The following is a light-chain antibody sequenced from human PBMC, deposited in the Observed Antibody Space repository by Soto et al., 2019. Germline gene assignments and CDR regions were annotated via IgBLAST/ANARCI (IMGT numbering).Light chain of an antibody. CDR1: QSVSNNY. Sequence: EVVLTQAQGTLSLSPRERATLSCRASQSVSNNYLAWYQHKPGQAPRILIYHPSNTAPGIPDRFSGSRSGPDFPLTISRQEPEYFAVYYCQHYADSPRTVGQGTLVEVK. CDR2: HPS. V-gene: IGKV3-20*01. J-gene: IGKJ1*01. CDR3: QHYADSPRT.